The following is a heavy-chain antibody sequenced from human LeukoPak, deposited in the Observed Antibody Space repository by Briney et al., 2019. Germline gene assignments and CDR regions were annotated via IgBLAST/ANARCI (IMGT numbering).Heavy chain of an antibody. Sequence: GGSLRPSCEASGFTFSNVWMNWVCQAPGKGLEWVGRIKTKTDGGTTDYPTPVKGRFTISRDDSKNTVYLQMNSLKTEDTAVYYCSTGGYYFGYWGQGTLVTVSS. CDR3: STGGYYFGY. V-gene: IGHV3-15*01. D-gene: IGHD2-15*01. CDR2: IKTKTDGGTT. CDR1: GFTFSNVW. J-gene: IGHJ4*02.